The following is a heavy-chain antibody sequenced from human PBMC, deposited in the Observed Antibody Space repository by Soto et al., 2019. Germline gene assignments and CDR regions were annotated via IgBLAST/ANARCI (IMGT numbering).Heavy chain of an antibody. CDR1: GYTFTGYY. CDR3: ARVLSKWLLSFGP. V-gene: IGHV1-2*02. CDR2: INPNSGGT. J-gene: IGHJ5*02. D-gene: IGHD3-3*01. Sequence: GPSVKVSCKASGYTFTGYYMHWVRQAPGQGLEWMGWINPNSGGTNYAQKFQGRVTMTRDTSISTAYMELSRLRSDDTAVYYCARVLSKWLLSFGPWGQGTLVTVSS.